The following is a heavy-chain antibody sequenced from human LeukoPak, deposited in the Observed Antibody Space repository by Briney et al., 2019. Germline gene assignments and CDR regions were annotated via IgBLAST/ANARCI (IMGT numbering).Heavy chain of an antibody. CDR3: ARGAAAAADYYYGMDV. Sequence: SQTLSLTCTVSGGSISSGGYYWSWIRQPPGKGLEWIGYIYHSGSTYYNPSLKSRVTISVDTSKNQFSLKLSSVTAADTAVYYCARGAAAAADYYYGMDVWGQGTTVTVSS. D-gene: IGHD6-13*01. V-gene: IGHV4-30-2*05. CDR2: IYHSGST. J-gene: IGHJ6*02. CDR1: GGSISSGGYY.